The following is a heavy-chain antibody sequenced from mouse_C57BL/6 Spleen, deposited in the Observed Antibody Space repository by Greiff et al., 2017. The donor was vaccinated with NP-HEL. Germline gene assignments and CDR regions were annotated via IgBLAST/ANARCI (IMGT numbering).Heavy chain of an antibody. CDR3: ARSDDYDGYFDY. D-gene: IGHD2-4*01. V-gene: IGHV1-82*01. CDR2: IYPGDGDT. CDR1: GYAFSSSW. Sequence: VQRVESGPELVKPGASVKISCKASGYAFSSSWMNWVKQRPGKGLEWIGRIYPGDGDTNYNGKFKGKATLTADKSSSTAYMQLSSLTSEDSAVYFCARSDDYDGYFDYWGQGTTLTVSS. J-gene: IGHJ2*01.